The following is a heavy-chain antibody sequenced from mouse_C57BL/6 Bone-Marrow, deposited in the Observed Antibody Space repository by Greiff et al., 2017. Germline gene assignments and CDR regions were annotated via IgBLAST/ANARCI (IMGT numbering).Heavy chain of an antibody. CDR2: IYPGSGST. J-gene: IGHJ2*01. Sequence: QVQLQQPGAELVKPGASVTMSCKASGYTFTSYWITWVKQRPGQGLEWIGDIYPGSGSTNYTEMFKSKATLTVDTSSSTAYMQLRSLTSEDSAVYYCARSEVLNCGSSFYFDYWGQGTTLTVSS. CDR1: GYTFTSYW. D-gene: IGHD1-1*01. CDR3: ARSEVLNCGSSFYFDY. V-gene: IGHV1-55*01.